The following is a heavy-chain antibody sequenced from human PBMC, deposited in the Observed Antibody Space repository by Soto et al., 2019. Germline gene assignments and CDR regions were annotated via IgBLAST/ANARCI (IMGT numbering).Heavy chain of an antibody. CDR2: ISYDGSNK. Sequence: QVQLVESGGGVVQPGRSLRLSCAASGFTFSSYAMHWVRQAPGKGLEWVAVISYDGSNKYYADSVKGRFTISRDNSKNTLCLQMNSLRAEDTAVYYCAREDIAAAGTGDYWGQGTLVTVSS. V-gene: IGHV3-30-3*01. D-gene: IGHD6-13*01. CDR3: AREDIAAAGTGDY. CDR1: GFTFSSYA. J-gene: IGHJ4*02.